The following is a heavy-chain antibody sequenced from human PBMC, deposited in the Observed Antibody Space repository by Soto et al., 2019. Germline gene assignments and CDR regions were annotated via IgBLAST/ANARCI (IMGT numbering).Heavy chain of an antibody. D-gene: IGHD3-3*01. J-gene: IGHJ6*02. CDR2: ISAYNGNT. CDR3: ARDRPAEYYDFWSGYPPYGMDV. Sequence: ASVKVSCKASGYTFTSYGISCVRQAPGQGLEWMGWISAYNGNTNYAQKLQGRVTMTTDTSTSTAYMELRSLRSDDTAVYYCARDRPAEYYDFWSGYPPYGMDVWGQGTTVTVSS. CDR1: GYTFTSYG. V-gene: IGHV1-18*01.